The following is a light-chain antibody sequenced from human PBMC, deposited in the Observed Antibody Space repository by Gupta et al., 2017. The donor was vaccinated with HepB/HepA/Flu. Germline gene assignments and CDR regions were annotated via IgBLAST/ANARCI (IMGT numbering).Light chain of an antibody. CDR1: SSNIGNDY. CDR2: DNN. V-gene: IGLV1-51*01. CDR3: GTWDSSLSAPV. J-gene: IGLJ3*02. Sequence: QSVLTQPPSVSAAPGQKVTISCSGSSSNIGNDYVSWYQQRPGTAPKLLIYDNNKRPSGIPDRLSGSKSGTSATLGITGLQTGDEADYYCGTWDSSLSAPVFGGGTKLTVL.